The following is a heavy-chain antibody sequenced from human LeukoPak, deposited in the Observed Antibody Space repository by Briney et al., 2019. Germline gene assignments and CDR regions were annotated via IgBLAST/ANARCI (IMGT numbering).Heavy chain of an antibody. Sequence: GASVKVSCKASGYTFTSYYMHWVRQAPGQGLEWMGIINPSGGSTSYAQKFQGRVTMTRDMSTSTVYMELSSLRSEDTAVYYCARVPGYCSGGSCYSDAFDIWGQGTMVTVSS. J-gene: IGHJ3*02. CDR2: INPSGGST. D-gene: IGHD2-15*01. V-gene: IGHV1-46*01. CDR3: ARVPGYCSGGSCYSDAFDI. CDR1: GYTFTSYY.